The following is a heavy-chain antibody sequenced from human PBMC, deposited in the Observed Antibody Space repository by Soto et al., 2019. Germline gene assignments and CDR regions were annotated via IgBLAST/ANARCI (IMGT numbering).Heavy chain of an antibody. J-gene: IGHJ5*02. Sequence: QVQLQESGPGLVKPSQTLSLTCTVSGGSISSGDYYWSWIRQPPGKGLEWIGYIYYSGSTYYNPSLKGRVTIPVDPSKNQFARKLSAVTAADTAVYYWARTIAAAGTFWFDPWGQGTLVTVSS. CDR3: ARTIAAAGTFWFDP. V-gene: IGHV4-30-4*01. CDR1: GGSISSGDYY. D-gene: IGHD6-13*01. CDR2: IYYSGST.